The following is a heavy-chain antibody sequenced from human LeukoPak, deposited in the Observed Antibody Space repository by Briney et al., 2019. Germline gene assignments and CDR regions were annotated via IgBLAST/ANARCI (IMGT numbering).Heavy chain of an antibody. CDR2: ISSNGGST. V-gene: IGHV3-64*01. D-gene: IGHD6-19*01. Sequence: GGSLRLSCAASGFTFSSYAMHWVRQAPGKGLEYVSAISSNGGSTYYANSVKGRFTISRDNSKNTLYLQMGSLRAEDMAVYYCARGKYSSGWLTDYWGQGTLVTVSS. CDR3: ARGKYSSGWLTDY. CDR1: GFTFSSYA. J-gene: IGHJ4*02.